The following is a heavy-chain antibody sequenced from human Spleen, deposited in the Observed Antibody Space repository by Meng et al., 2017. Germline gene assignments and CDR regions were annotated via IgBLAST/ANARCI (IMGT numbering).Heavy chain of an antibody. Sequence: GESLKISCAASGFTFSSYAMYWVRQAPGKGLEWVAVISYDGSNKYYADSVNGRFTISRDNSKSTLYLQMNSLRVEDTAVYYCARAADMVATYSTLEYWGQGTLVTVSS. V-gene: IGHV3-30*01. D-gene: IGHD5-12*01. CDR2: ISYDGSNK. CDR1: GFTFSSYA. J-gene: IGHJ4*02. CDR3: ARAADMVATYSTLEY.